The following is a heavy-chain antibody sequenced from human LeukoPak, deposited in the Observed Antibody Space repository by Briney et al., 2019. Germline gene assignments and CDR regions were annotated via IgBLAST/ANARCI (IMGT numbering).Heavy chain of an antibody. D-gene: IGHD3-10*01. Sequence: GGSLRLSCAASGFTFSSYGMHWVRQAPGKGLEWVAVIWYDGSNKYYADSVKGRFTISRDNSKNTLYLQMNSLRAEDTAVYYCARDIGITMARGARAGYFDYWGQGTQVTVSS. J-gene: IGHJ4*02. V-gene: IGHV3-33*01. CDR3: ARDIGITMARGARAGYFDY. CDR1: GFTFSSYG. CDR2: IWYDGSNK.